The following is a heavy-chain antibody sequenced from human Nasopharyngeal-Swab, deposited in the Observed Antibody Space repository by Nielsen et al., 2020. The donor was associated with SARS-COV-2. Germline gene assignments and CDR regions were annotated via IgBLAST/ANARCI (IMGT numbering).Heavy chain of an antibody. V-gene: IGHV3-7*03. CDR2: IKQDESEK. CDR3: ARRISGGYDP. J-gene: IGHJ5*02. Sequence: MRQPPGKGLEWVANIKQDESEKYYVDSVKGRFTVSRDNAKKSLYLQMNSLRAEDTAVYYCARRISGGYDPWGQGTLVTVSS. D-gene: IGHD1-26*01.